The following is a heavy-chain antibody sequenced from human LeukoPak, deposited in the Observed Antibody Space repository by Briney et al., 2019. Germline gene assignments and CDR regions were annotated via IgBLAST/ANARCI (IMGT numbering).Heavy chain of an antibody. CDR3: ASEDYYDSSAYYYRNLQH. CDR1: GFTFSGYG. CDR2: FCSSSSYM. V-gene: IGHV3-21*01. J-gene: IGHJ1*01. Sequence: PGGSLRLSCATSGFTFSGYGMNWVRQAPGKGLEWVSSFCSSSSYMKYADSVRGRFTISRDNAKNSLYLQMNSLRAEDTAVYYCASEDYYDSSAYYYRNLQHWGQGTLVTVSS. D-gene: IGHD3-22*01.